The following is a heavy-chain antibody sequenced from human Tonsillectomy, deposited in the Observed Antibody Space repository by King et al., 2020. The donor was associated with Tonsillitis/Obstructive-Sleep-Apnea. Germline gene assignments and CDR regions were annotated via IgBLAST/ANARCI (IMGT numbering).Heavy chain of an antibody. CDR3: ARMVPSRITGTTSDYYYSMDV. Sequence: QLVQSGAEVKKPGSSVKVSCKASGGIFSSYTISWVRQAPGQGLEWMGGIIPMFGIANYAEKFQDRVTVTADRSTSTAYMELSSLRSEDTAMYYCARMVPSRITGTTSDYYYSMDVWGQGTTVTVSS. CDR2: IIPMFGIA. V-gene: IGHV1-69*17. J-gene: IGHJ6*01. D-gene: IGHD1-7*01. CDR1: GGIFSSYT.